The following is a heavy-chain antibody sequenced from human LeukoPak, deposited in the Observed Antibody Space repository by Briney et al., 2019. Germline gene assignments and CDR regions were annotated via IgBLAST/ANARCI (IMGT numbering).Heavy chain of an antibody. CDR3: ARRGYGSSGYTNWFDP. J-gene: IGHJ5*02. V-gene: IGHV3-48*02. CDR1: GFTFSSYS. D-gene: IGHD3-22*01. Sequence: GGSLRLSCAASGFTFSSYSMNWXRQAPGKGLEWXXXISSSSSTIYSADSVKGRFTISRDNAKNSLYLQMNSLRDEDTAVYYCARRGYGSSGYTNWFDPWGQGTLVTVSS. CDR2: ISSSSSTI.